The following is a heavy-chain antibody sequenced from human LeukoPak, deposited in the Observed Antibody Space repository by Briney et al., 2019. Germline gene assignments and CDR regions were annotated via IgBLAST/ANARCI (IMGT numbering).Heavy chain of an antibody. CDR1: GFIFSSYS. D-gene: IGHD2-8*02. Sequence: GGSLRLSCATSGFIFSSYSMNWARQAPGKGLVWVAYISSGGSTIYYADSVRGRFTISRDSARNALYLQMDSLRDEDTAVYYCARDETGVGSGGIDLWGQGTLVTVSS. CDR3: ARDETGVGSGGIDL. CDR2: ISSGGSTI. J-gene: IGHJ4*02. V-gene: IGHV3-48*02.